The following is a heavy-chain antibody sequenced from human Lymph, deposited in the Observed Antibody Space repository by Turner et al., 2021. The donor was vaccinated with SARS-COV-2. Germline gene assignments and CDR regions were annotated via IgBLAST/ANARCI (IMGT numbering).Heavy chain of an antibody. Sequence: EVQLVESGGGLVQPGRSLRLSCAASGFTFDDYAMHWVRQAPGKGLECVSVISWNSGSRGYADSVKGRFTISRDNAKNSLYLQMNSLRAEDTALYYCAKDRGGEQLVRLFDYWGQGTLVTVSS. V-gene: IGHV3-9*01. CDR1: GFTFDDYA. CDR2: ISWNSGSR. J-gene: IGHJ4*02. D-gene: IGHD6-6*01. CDR3: AKDRGGEQLVRLFDY.